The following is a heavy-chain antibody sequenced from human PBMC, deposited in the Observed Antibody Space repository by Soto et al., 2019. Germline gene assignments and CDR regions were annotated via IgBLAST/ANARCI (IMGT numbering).Heavy chain of an antibody. Sequence: PSETLSLTCTVSGGSISSGDYYWSWIRQPPGKGLEWIAYIYYSGSTYYNPSLKSRVTISVDTSKDQFSLKLNSVTAADTAMYYCARVSLLSRWFDPWGQGTLVTVSS. CDR2: IYYSGST. J-gene: IGHJ5*02. CDR1: GGSISSGDYY. V-gene: IGHV4-30-4*01. CDR3: ARVSLLSRWFDP.